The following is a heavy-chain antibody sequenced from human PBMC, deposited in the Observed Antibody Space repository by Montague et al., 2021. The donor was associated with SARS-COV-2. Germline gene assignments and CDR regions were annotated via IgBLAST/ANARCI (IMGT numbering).Heavy chain of an antibody. D-gene: IGHD4-17*01. CDR2: IYHSGDT. J-gene: IGHJ4*02. CDR1: GGSISSGTYS. Sequence: TLSLTCAVSGGSISSGTYSWSWIRQPPGKGLEWIGYIYHSGDTYYNPSLKSRVTISVDRFKNQFSLRLSSVTAADTAVYYCARGGGYSDLHYFDYWGQGTLVTVSS. CDR3: ARGGGYSDLHYFDY. V-gene: IGHV4-30-2*01.